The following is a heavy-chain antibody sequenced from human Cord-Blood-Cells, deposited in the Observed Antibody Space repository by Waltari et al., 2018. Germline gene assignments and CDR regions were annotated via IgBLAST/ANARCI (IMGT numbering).Heavy chain of an antibody. CDR1: GCTFSSYG. D-gene: IGHD7-27*01. V-gene: IGHV3-33*01. J-gene: IGHJ3*02. Sequence: QVQLVESGGGVVQPGRSLRLSCAASGCTFSSYGMHWVRQAPGKGLEWVAVIWYDGSNKYYADSVKGRFTISRDNSKNTLYLQMNSLRAEDTAVYYCARDLWGSDAFDIWGQGTMVTVSS. CDR3: ARDLWGSDAFDI. CDR2: IWYDGSNK.